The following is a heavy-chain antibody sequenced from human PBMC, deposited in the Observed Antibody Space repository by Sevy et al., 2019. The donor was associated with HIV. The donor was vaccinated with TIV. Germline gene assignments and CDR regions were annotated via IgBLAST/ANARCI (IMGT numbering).Heavy chain of an antibody. CDR3: AAVIRPGYCSGGSRSGF. J-gene: IGHJ4*02. Sequence: ASVKVSCKVSGYTVTDLSMHWVRQAPGKGLEWMGGFDPEDGETIYAQKFQGRITMTEDTPTDTAYMELNSLRSEDTAVYYCAAVIRPGYCSGGSRSGFWGQGTLVTVSS. CDR2: FDPEDGET. V-gene: IGHV1-24*01. D-gene: IGHD2-15*01. CDR1: GYTVTDLS.